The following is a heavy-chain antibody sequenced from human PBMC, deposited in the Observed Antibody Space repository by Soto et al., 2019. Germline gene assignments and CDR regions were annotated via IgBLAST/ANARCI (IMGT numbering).Heavy chain of an antibody. J-gene: IGHJ6*03. V-gene: IGHV3-7*01. CDR3: ARDGGSGYYYYMDV. CDR2: IKQDGSEK. Sequence: GGSLRLSCAASGFTFSSYWMSWVRQAPGKGLEWVANIKQDGSEKYYVDSVKGRFTISRDNAKNSLYLQMNSLRAEDTAVYYCARDGGSGYYYYMDVWGKGTTVTVSS. CDR1: GFTFSSYW.